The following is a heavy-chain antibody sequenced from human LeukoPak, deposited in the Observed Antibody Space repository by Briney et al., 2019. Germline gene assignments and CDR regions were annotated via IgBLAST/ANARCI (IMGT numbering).Heavy chain of an antibody. D-gene: IGHD3-22*01. J-gene: IGHJ3*02. CDR2: IHYSGST. CDR3: ARHFVTITMIVGDDAFNI. Sequence: SETLSLTCTVSDGSISTFYWSWIRQTPGKALEWIGYIHYSGSTYYNPSPKSRVTISVDTSKNQFSLKLSSVTAADTAVYYCARHFVTITMIVGDDAFNIWGQGTMVTVSS. V-gene: IGHV4-59*08. CDR1: DGSISTFY.